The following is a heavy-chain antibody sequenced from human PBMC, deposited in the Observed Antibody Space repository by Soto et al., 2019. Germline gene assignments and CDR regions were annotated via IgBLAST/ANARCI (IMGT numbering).Heavy chain of an antibody. V-gene: IGHV1-2*02. J-gene: IGHJ3*02. Sequence: ASVKVSCKASGYTFTGYYVHWVRQAPGQGLEWMGWINPNSGGTNYAQKFQGRVTMTRDTSISTAYMKLSRLRSDDTAVYYCARVGWGYCSSTSCPDAFDIWGQGTMVTVSS. CDR1: GYTFTGYY. CDR2: INPNSGGT. CDR3: ARVGWGYCSSTSCPDAFDI. D-gene: IGHD2-2*01.